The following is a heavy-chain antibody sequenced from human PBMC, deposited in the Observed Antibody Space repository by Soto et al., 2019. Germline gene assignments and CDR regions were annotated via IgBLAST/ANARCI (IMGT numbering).Heavy chain of an antibody. V-gene: IGHV4-59*01. D-gene: IGHD1-1*01. CDR3: AREGTTVESYYYYGMDV. Sequence: PSETLSLTCTVSGGSISSYYWSWIRQPPGKGLEWIGYIYYSGSTNYNPSLKSRVTISVDTSKNQFSLKLSSVTAADTAVYYCAREGTTVESYYYYGMDVWGQGTKVTVSS. J-gene: IGHJ6*02. CDR1: GGSISSYY. CDR2: IYYSGST.